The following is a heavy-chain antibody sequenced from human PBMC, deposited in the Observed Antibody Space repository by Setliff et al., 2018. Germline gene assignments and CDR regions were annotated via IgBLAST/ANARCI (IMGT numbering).Heavy chain of an antibody. CDR1: GGSISSGGYY. V-gene: IGHV4-31*03. J-gene: IGHJ1*01. Sequence: PSETLSLTCTVSGGSISSGGYYWSWIRQHPGKGLEWIGYIYYSGSTYYNPSLKSRVTIFVDTSDNQFSLKLSSVTAADTAIYYCALSSSWFKDFQHWGQGTLVTVSS. CDR2: IYYSGST. D-gene: IGHD6-13*01. CDR3: ALSSSWFKDFQH.